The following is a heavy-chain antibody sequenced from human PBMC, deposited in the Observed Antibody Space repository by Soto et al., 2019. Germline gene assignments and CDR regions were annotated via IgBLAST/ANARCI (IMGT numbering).Heavy chain of an antibody. CDR2: INRSGST. CDR3: ARGYPYCGGDCYPNAPYGMDV. D-gene: IGHD2-21*02. CDR1: GGSFSGYY. J-gene: IGHJ6*02. V-gene: IGHV4-34*01. Sequence: SETLSLTCAVYGGSFSGYYWSWIRQPPGKGLEWIGEINRSGSTNYNPSLKSRVTISVDTSKDQFSLKLSSVTAADTAVYYCARGYPYCGGDCYPNAPYGMDVWGQGTTVTVSS.